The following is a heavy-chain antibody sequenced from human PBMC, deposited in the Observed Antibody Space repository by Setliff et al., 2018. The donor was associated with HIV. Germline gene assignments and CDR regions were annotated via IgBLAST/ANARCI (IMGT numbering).Heavy chain of an antibody. CDR3: ASRRGGGFLAWPDPYFDY. CDR1: GGSISSGSYY. Sequence: SETLSLTCTVPGGSISSGSYYWSWIRQPAGKGLEWIGHIYTSGSTNYNPSLKSRVIISIDTSKNQFSLKLFSVTAADTAVYYCASRRGGGFLAWPDPYFDYWGPGTLLVTVSS. D-gene: IGHD3-3*01. V-gene: IGHV4-61*09. CDR2: IYTSGST. J-gene: IGHJ4*03.